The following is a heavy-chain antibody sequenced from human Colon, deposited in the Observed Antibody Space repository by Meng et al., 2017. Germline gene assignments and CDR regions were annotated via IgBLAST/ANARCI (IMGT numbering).Heavy chain of an antibody. CDR1: GDTFTGYY. V-gene: IGHV1-2*02. J-gene: IGHJ3*02. CDR3: ARDLDYGDYVFDAFDI. CDR2: INPNSGGT. D-gene: IGHD4-17*01. Sequence: VQLVQSGAEVTKPGASVKVSCKDSGDTFTGYYMHWVRQAPGQGLEWMGWINPNSGGTNYAQKFQGRVTMTRDTSISTAYIELSRLRSDDTAVYYCARDLDYGDYVFDAFDIWGQGTMVTVSS.